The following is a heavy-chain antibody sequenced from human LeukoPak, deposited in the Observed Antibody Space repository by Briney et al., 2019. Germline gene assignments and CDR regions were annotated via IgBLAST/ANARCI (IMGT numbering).Heavy chain of an antibody. D-gene: IGHD4-23*01. CDR3: ARVPPEGLRWYQGGMGAFDI. CDR2: ISAYNGNT. Sequence: GASVKVSCKASGYTFTGYYMHWVRQAPGQGLEWMGWISAYNGNTNYAQKLQGRVTMTTDTSTSTAYMELRSLRSDDTAVYYCARVPPEGLRWYQGGMGAFDIWGQGTMVTVSS. V-gene: IGHV1-18*04. J-gene: IGHJ3*02. CDR1: GYTFTGYY.